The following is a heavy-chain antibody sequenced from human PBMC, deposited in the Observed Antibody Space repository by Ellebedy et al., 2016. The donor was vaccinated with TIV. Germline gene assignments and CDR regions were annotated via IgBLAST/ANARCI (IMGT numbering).Heavy chain of an antibody. CDR2: IYPDDSET. V-gene: IGHV5-51*01. Sequence: GESLKISCQGSGYRFTSYWIGWVRQLPGKGLEWMGVIYPDDSETRYSPSFQGQVTISADKSITTASLQWSRLRASDTAIYYWARRSRYSSTWYALDYWGQGTQVTVSS. CDR3: ARRSRYSSTWYALDY. J-gene: IGHJ4*01. CDR1: GYRFTSYW. D-gene: IGHD6-13*01.